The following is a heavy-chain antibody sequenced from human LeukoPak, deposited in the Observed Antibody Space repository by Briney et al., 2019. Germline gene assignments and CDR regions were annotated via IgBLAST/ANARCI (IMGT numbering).Heavy chain of an antibody. J-gene: IGHJ4*02. CDR1: GFTFSNYG. D-gene: IGHD2-15*01. CDR2: ISRSGDST. Sequence: GGTLRLSCAASGFTFSNYGMSWVRQAPGKGLEWVSGISRSGDSTNYADSVRGRFTISRDNSKNTLYLQMNSLRAEDAAVYYRAKAPVTTCSGAYCYPFDYWGQGTLVTVSS. CDR3: AKAPVTTCSGAYCYPFDY. V-gene: IGHV3-23*01.